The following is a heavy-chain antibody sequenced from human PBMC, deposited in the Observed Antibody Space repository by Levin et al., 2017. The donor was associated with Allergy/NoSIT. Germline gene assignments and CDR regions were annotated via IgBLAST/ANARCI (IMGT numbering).Heavy chain of an antibody. CDR1: SYSITSHG. D-gene: IGHD3-10*01. J-gene: IGHJ4*02. Sequence: AASVKVSCKASSYSITSHGISWVRQAPGQGLEWMGWISGYNGETRYAQKFQGRITMTTDTSTSTAYLELRSLRSDDTAVYYCARDNRSNRGAEYDPFHYWGQGTLVTVSS. V-gene: IGHV1-18*01. CDR2: ISGYNGET. CDR3: ARDNRSNRGAEYDPFHY.